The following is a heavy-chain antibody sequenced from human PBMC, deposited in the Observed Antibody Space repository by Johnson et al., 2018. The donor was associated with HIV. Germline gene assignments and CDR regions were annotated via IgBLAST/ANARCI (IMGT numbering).Heavy chain of an antibody. CDR1: GFTFSSYA. CDR3: AREGGLTGAFDI. J-gene: IGHJ3*02. V-gene: IGHV3-30*04. D-gene: IGHD3-16*01. CDR2: ISYDGSNK. Sequence: QVHLVESGGGVVQPGRSLRLSCAASGFTFSSYAMHWVRQAPGKGLEWVAVISYDGSNKYYADSVKGRFTISRDNSKNTLYLQMNSLRAEDTAVYYCAREGGLTGAFDIWGQGTMVTVSS.